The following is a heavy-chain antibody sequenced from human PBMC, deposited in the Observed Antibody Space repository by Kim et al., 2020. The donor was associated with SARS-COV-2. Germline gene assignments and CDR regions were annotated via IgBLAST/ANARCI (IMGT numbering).Heavy chain of an antibody. V-gene: IGHV4-4*09. Sequence: NPPPTRRDTISVDPPKNQFSLKLSSVTAADTAVYYCARSRWEQWLAFDYWGQGTLVTVSS. CDR3: ARSRWEQWLAFDY. D-gene: IGHD6-19*01. J-gene: IGHJ4*02.